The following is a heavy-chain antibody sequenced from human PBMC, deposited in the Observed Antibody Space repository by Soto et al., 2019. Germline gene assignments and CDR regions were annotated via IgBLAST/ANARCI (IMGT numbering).Heavy chain of an antibody. D-gene: IGHD1-26*01. CDR3: ARKKWEQPKWFDT. V-gene: IGHV4-39*01. Sequence: QLQLQEPGPGLVKPSETLSLTCSLSGGAISDARFYWGWIRQSPGRGLEWIGSIYYTGTTFFNPSLQSRVTISVDTSENQFSLKLYSVTAADTALYFCARKKWEQPKWFDTWGQGTLVIVSP. J-gene: IGHJ5*02. CDR2: IYYTGTT. CDR1: GGAISDARFY.